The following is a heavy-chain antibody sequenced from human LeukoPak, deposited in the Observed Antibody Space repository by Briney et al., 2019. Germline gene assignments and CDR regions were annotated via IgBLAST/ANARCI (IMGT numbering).Heavy chain of an antibody. CDR2: ISYDGSNK. Sequence: GGSLRLSCAASGFTFSSYAMHWVRQAPGKGLEWVAVISYDGSNKYYADSVKGRFTISRDNSKNTLYLQMNSLRAEDTAVYYCASENYSNYVISDYWGQGTLVTVSS. D-gene: IGHD4-11*01. V-gene: IGHV3-30-3*01. CDR3: ASENYSNYVISDY. CDR1: GFTFSSYA. J-gene: IGHJ4*02.